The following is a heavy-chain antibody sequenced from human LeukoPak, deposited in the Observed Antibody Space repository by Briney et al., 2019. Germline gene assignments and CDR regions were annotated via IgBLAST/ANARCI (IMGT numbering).Heavy chain of an antibody. CDR1: GFTVSSNY. Sequence: GGSLRLSCAASGFTVSSNYMSWVRQAPGKGLEWVSVIYSGGSTYYADSVKGRFTISRDNSKNTLYLQMNSLRAEDTAVYYCARDSEQWLVDGAYYYGMDVWGQGTTVTVSS. J-gene: IGHJ6*02. D-gene: IGHD6-19*01. CDR2: IYSGGST. V-gene: IGHV3-66*01. CDR3: ARDSEQWLVDGAYYYGMDV.